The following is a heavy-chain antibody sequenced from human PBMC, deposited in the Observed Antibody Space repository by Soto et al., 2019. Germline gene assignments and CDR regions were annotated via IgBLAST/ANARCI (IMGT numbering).Heavy chain of an antibody. CDR3: AREGGSYDSGGYLIRGAFDI. V-gene: IGHV4-31*03. D-gene: IGHD3-22*01. CDR2: IYFRGNT. J-gene: IGHJ3*02. Sequence: PSETLSLTCSVSGDSISRIDYYWTWIRQHPEKSLEWIGNIYFRGNTYYSPSLESRLTISVDTSKNQFSLKLTSVTAADTAVYYCAREGGSYDSGGYLIRGAFDIWGQGTMVTVSS. CDR1: GDSISRIDYY.